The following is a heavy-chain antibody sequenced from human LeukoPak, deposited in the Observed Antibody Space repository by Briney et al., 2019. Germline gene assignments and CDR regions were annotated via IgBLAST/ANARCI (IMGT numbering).Heavy chain of an antibody. V-gene: IGHV3-30-3*01. CDR1: GFTFSSYA. CDR2: ISYDGANK. CDR3: ASWAGHITTGEWYPPFDY. J-gene: IGHJ4*02. D-gene: IGHD3-22*01. Sequence: GGSLRLSCAASGFTFSSYAMHWVRQAPGKGLEWVAVISYDGANKYYPDSVKGRFTISRDNSKHTLYLQMNSLRAEDTAVYFCASWAGHITTGEWYPPFDYWGQGTLVTVSS.